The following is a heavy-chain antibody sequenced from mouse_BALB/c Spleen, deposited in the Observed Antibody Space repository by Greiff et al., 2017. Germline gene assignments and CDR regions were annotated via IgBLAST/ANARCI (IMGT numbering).Heavy chain of an antibody. D-gene: IGHD1-1*01. CDR3: ARGDYGSRYFDY. Sequence: EVMLVESGGGLVKPGGSLKLSCAASGFTFSSYAMSWVRQTPEKRLEWVASISSGGSTYYPDSVKGRFTISRDNARNILYLQMSSLRSEDTAMYYCARGDYGSRYFDYWGQGTTLTVSS. J-gene: IGHJ2*01. V-gene: IGHV5-6-5*01. CDR2: ISSGGST. CDR1: GFTFSSYA.